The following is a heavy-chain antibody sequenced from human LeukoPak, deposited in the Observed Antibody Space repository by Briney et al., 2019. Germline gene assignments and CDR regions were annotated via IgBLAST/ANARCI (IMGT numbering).Heavy chain of an antibody. D-gene: IGHD5-18*01. CDR1: GYTFTSYD. CDR2: MNPNSGNT. V-gene: IGHV1-8*01. J-gene: IGHJ6*03. Sequence: ASVKVSCKASGYTFTSYDINWVRQATGQGLEWMGWMNPNSGNTGYAQKFQGRVTMTRDTSISTAYMELSSLRSEDTAVYYCARGSMVTRWVNYYYYYYMDVWGKGTTVTISS. CDR3: ARGSMVTRWVNYYYYYYMDV.